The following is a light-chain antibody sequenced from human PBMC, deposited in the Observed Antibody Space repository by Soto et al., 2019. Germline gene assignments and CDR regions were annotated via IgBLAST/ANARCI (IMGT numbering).Light chain of an antibody. V-gene: IGKV1-39*01. CDR3: QRSYSTPRT. J-gene: IGKJ3*01. Sequence: DIQMTQSPSSLSASVGDRVTITCRASQSSSSYLNWYQQKPGKAPKLLIYAASSLQSGVPSRFSGSGSGTDFTLTISSLQLEDFATYYCQRSYSTPRTFGPGTKVDIK. CDR2: AAS. CDR1: QSSSSY.